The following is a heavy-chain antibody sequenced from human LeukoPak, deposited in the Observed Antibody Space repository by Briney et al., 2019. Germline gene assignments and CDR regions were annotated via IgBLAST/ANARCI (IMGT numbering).Heavy chain of an antibody. CDR3: ARGRYCSSTSCYEGAYYYYGMDV. Sequence: SETLSLTCAVYGGSFGGYYWSWIRQPPGKGLEWIGEINHSGSTNYNPSLKSRVTISVDTSKNQFSLKLSSVTAADTAVYYCARGRYCSSTSCYEGAYYYYGMDVWGQGTTVTVSS. CDR2: INHSGST. J-gene: IGHJ6*02. CDR1: GGSFGGYY. V-gene: IGHV4-34*01. D-gene: IGHD2-2*01.